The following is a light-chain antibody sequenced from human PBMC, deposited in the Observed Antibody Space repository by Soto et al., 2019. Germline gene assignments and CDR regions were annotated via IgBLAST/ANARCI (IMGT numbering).Light chain of an antibody. CDR1: SSDVGGYNY. J-gene: IGLJ2*01. V-gene: IGLV2-14*01. CDR3: SSYTSSSTLGVV. CDR2: DVS. Sequence: QSALTQPASVSGSPGQSITISCTGTSSDVGGYNYVSWYQQHPGKAPKLMIYDVSNRPSGVSNRFSGSKSGNTASLTISGLQAEGEADYYRSSYTSSSTLGVVFGGGSKLTVL.